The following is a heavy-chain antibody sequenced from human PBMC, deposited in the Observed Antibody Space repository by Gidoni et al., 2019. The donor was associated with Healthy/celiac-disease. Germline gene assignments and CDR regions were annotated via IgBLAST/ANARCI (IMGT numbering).Heavy chain of an antibody. CDR2: ISSSSSTI. J-gene: IGHJ6*02. Sequence: EVQLVESGGGLVQPGGSLRLSCAASGFTFSSYSMNWVRQAPGKGLEWVSYISSSSSTIYYADSVKGRFTISRDNAKNSLYLQMNSLRDEDTAVYYCARDGQYSYGAAYYYYGMDVWGQGTTVTVSS. CDR1: GFTFSSYS. CDR3: ARDGQYSYGAAYYYYGMDV. D-gene: IGHD5-18*01. V-gene: IGHV3-48*02.